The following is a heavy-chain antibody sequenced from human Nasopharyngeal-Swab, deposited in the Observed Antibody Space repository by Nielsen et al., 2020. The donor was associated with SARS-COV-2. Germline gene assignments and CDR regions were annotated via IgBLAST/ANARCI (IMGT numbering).Heavy chain of an antibody. J-gene: IGHJ6*03. CDR2: IIPILGIA. CDR1: GGTFSSYA. D-gene: IGHD5-18*01. V-gene: IGHV1-69*04. CDR3: ARDYYSYGQYYYYYMDV. Sequence: SVKVSCKASGGTFSSYAISWVRQAPGQGLEWMGRIIPILGIANYAQKFQGRVTITADKSTSTAYMELSSLRSEDTAVYYCARDYYSYGQYYYYYMDVWGKGTTVTVSS.